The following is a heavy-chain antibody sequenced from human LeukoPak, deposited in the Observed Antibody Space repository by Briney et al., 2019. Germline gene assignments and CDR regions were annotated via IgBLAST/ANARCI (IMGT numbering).Heavy chain of an antibody. J-gene: IGHJ5*02. D-gene: IGHD2-15*01. Sequence: GGSLRLSCTVSGFIFSDSWMAWIRQAPGKGLEWVAIIEKNGSGKNYVDSVKGRFIISRDNAKNSLFLQMDSLKVEDTAIYYCTTDRWYAADHWGQGTLVTVSS. CDR3: TTDRWYAADH. CDR1: GFIFSDSW. V-gene: IGHV3-7*03. CDR2: IEKNGSGK.